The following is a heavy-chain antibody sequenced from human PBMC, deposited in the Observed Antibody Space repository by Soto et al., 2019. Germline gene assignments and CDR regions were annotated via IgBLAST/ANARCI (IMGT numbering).Heavy chain of an antibody. Sequence: SETLSLTCTVSGGSISSYYWSWIRQPPGKGLEWIGYIYYSGSTNYNPSLKSRVTISVDTSKNQFSLKLSSVTAADTAVYYCARHRGQGGLPAAINYWGQGTLVTVSS. CDR1: GGSISSYY. CDR3: ARHRGQGGLPAAINY. J-gene: IGHJ4*02. D-gene: IGHD2-2*01. CDR2: IYYSGST. V-gene: IGHV4-59*08.